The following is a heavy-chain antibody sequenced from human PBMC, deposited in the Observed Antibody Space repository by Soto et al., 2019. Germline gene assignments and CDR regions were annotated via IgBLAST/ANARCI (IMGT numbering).Heavy chain of an antibody. CDR2: ISSDDNYI. D-gene: IGHD2-21*01. CDR3: ARGRTCKGAGCYGGGDY. V-gene: IGHV3-21*02. CDR1: GFSFNDYS. J-gene: IGHJ4*02. Sequence: EVQLVESGGGLVKPGGSLRLSCAASGFSFNDYSMNWMRQAPGKGLVWVASISSDDNYIYYRDSVEGRFTISRDNAKNSLYLQMTSLGAEDTAVYYCARGRTCKGAGCYGGGDYWGQGTLVTVSS.